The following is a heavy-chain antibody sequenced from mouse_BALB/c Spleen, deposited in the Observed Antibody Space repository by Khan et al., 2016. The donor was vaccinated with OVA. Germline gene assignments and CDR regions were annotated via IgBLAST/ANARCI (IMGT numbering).Heavy chain of an antibody. D-gene: IGHD1-1*01. CDR2: IYYSGTA. Sequence: EVQLQESGPGLVKPSQTVSLTCTVTGISITSGNYRWSWIRQFPGNKLEWIGNIYYSGTATYNPSLTSRTTITRDTSNNQVCLEMNSLTAEDTATYYCARDYGSLYWYFDDWGAGTTVTVSS. V-gene: IGHV3-5*02. CDR1: GISITSGNYR. J-gene: IGHJ1*01. CDR3: ARDYGSLYWYFDD.